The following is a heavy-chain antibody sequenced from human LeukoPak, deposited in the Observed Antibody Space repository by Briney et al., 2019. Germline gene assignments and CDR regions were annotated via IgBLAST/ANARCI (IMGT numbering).Heavy chain of an antibody. Sequence: SETLSLTCAVYGGSFSGYYWSWIRQPPRKGLEWIGEINHSGSTNYNPSLKSRVTISVDTSKNQFSLKLSSVTAADTAVYYCARGFRGYRLFGYWGQGTLVTVSS. CDR2: INHSGST. V-gene: IGHV4-34*01. D-gene: IGHD5-12*01. J-gene: IGHJ4*02. CDR1: GGSFSGYY. CDR3: ARGFRGYRLFGY.